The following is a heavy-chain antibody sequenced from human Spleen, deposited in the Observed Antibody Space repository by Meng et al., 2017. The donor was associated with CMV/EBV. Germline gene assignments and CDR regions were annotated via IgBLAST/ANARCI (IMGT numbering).Heavy chain of an antibody. CDR1: GGSISGDAYF. J-gene: IGHJ4*02. D-gene: IGHD1-26*01. CDR3: ARDRGWELLDY. Sequence: CTVSGGSISGDAYFWTWIRQPPGKGLEWIGCTYDSGITSYNPSLKSRVTISVDTSKNHFSLKLSSVTAADTAVYYCARDRGWELLDYWGQGTLVTVSS. V-gene: IGHV4-61*03. CDR2: TYDSGIT.